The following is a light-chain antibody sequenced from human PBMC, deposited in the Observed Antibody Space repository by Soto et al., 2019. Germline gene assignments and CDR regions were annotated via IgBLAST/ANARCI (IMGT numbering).Light chain of an antibody. V-gene: IGLV1-40*01. CDR1: SSNFGAGYD. CDR2: GDS. Sequence: QLVLTQPPSVSGAPGQRGTISCTGSSSNFGAGYDVHWYQQLPGTAPKLLIYGDSNRPSGVPDRFSGSKSGTSASLAITGLQAEDEADYYCQSYDSSLSAVVFGGGTKLTVL. J-gene: IGLJ2*01. CDR3: QSYDSSLSAVV.